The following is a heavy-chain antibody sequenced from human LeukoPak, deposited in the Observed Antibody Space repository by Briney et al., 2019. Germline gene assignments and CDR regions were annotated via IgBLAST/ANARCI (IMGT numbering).Heavy chain of an antibody. CDR3: ARDGSGSYYN. D-gene: IGHD1-26*01. CDR1: GFTFSNYW. V-gene: IGHV3-74*01. J-gene: IGHJ4*02. Sequence: GGSLRLSCAASGFTFSNYWIHWVRHAPGKGLVWVSRIDSDGSSTRYADSVKGRFTISRDNAKNTLYLQMNSLRAEDTAVYYCARDGSGSYYNWGQGTLVTVSS. CDR2: IDSDGSST.